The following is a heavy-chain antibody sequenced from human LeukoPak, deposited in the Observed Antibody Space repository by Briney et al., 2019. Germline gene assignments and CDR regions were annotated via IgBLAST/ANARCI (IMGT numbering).Heavy chain of an antibody. CDR2: IYYSGST. CDR1: GGSISRSSYY. D-gene: IGHD3-10*01. J-gene: IGHJ5*02. Sequence: SETLSRTCTVSGGSISRSSYYWGWIRQPPGKGLEWIGSIYYSGSTYYNPSLKSRVTISVDTSKNQFSLKLSSVTAADTAVYYCARKRWFGELSWFDPWGQGTLVTVSA. CDR3: ARKRWFGELSWFDP. V-gene: IGHV4-39*01.